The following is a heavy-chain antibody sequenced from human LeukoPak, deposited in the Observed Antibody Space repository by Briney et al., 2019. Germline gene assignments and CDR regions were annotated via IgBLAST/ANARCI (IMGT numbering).Heavy chain of an antibody. D-gene: IGHD3-10*01. J-gene: IGHJ3*02. CDR3: ARDLGLGSRLLWFGEADAFDI. Sequence: GASVKVSCKASGYTFTSYAMHWVRQAPGQRLEWMGWINAGNGNTKYSQKFQGRVTITRDTSASTAYMELSSLRSEDTAVYYCARDLGLGSRLLWFGEADAFDIWGQGTMVTVSS. CDR1: GYTFTSYA. V-gene: IGHV1-3*01. CDR2: INAGNGNT.